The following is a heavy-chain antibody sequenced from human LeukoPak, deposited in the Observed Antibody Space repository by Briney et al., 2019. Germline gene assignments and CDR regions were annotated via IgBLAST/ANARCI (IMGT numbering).Heavy chain of an antibody. CDR3: ARTWSIPQNFDY. Sequence: RGESLKISCKGSGYSFNTYWIAWVRQMPGKGMEWMGIIYPGDSDTRYSPSFQGQVTISADKSISTAYLQWSSLKASDTAMYYCARTWSIPQNFDYWGQGTLVTVSS. J-gene: IGHJ4*02. CDR2: IYPGDSDT. V-gene: IGHV5-51*01. CDR1: GYSFNTYW. D-gene: IGHD2-2*02.